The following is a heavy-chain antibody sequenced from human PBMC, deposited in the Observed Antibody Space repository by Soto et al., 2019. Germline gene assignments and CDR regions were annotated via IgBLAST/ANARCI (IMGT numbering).Heavy chain of an antibody. CDR1: GFTVSSNY. V-gene: IGHV3-53*04. CDR2: IYSGGST. Sequence: GGSLRLSCADSGFTVSSNYMSWVRQAPGKGLEWVSVIYSGGSTYYADSVKGRFTISRHNSKNTLYLQMNSLRAEDTAVYYCARGNSSSWYRFDYWGQGTLVTVSS. J-gene: IGHJ4*02. D-gene: IGHD6-13*01. CDR3: ARGNSSSWYRFDY.